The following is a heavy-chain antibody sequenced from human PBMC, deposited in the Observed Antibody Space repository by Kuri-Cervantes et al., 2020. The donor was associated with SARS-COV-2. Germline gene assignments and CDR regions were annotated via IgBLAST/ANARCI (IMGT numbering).Heavy chain of an antibody. Sequence: GESLMIYCQGSGYNYDTYWIGWVRQMSGKGLEWMGISFPRDSETRYSPAFQGQVNISVDKSTSTVYLQWSSLKASDTTIYYCARRTGGRLRAVGDFWGQGTRVTVSS. CDR3: ARRTGGRLRAVGDF. CDR2: SFPRDSET. V-gene: IGHV5-51*01. D-gene: IGHD2-8*02. J-gene: IGHJ4*02. CDR1: GYNYDTYW.